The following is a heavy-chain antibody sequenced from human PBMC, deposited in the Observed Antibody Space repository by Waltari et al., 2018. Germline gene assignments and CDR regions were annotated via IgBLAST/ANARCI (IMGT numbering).Heavy chain of an antibody. V-gene: IGHV3-53*01. D-gene: IGHD2-15*01. CDR3: ARETGVAVAGYGLDI. CDR2: IYSGGDT. J-gene: IGHJ6*02. Sequence: VHVEESGGGLMQPGGSLRLSCAASGFTVSSFSMAWVRQAPGKGVEWVSLIYSGGDTYYADSVKGRFTISRDNSKNMVYLQMNSLRADDTAVYYCARETGVAVAGYGLDIWGQGTTVTVSS. CDR1: GFTVSSFS.